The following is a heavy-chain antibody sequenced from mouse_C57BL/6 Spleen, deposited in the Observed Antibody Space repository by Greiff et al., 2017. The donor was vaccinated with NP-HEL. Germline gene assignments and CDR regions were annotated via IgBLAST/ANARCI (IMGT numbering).Heavy chain of an antibody. CDR2: ISYDGSN. D-gene: IGHD1-1*01. CDR1: GYSITSGYY. CDR3: ARAITTVYFDY. Sequence: EVKLQESGPGLVKPSQSLSLTCSVTGYSITSGYYWNWIRQFPGNKLEWMGYISYDGSNNYNPSLKNRISITRDTSKNQFFLKLNSVTTEDTATYYCARAITTVYFDYWGQGTTLTVSS. J-gene: IGHJ2*01. V-gene: IGHV3-6*01.